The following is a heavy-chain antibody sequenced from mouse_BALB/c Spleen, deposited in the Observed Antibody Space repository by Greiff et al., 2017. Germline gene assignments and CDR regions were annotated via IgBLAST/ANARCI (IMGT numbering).Heavy chain of an antibody. CDR2: INPGSGGT. CDR1: GYAFTNYL. D-gene: IGHD6-2*01. Sequence: QVHVKQSGAELVRPGTSVKVSCKASGYAFTNYLIEWVKQRPGQGLEWIGVINPGSGGTNYNEKFKGKATLTADKSSSTAYMQLSSLTSDDSAVYFCARKSGYAMDYWGQGTSVTVSS. CDR3: ARKSGYAMDY. J-gene: IGHJ4*01. V-gene: IGHV1-54*01.